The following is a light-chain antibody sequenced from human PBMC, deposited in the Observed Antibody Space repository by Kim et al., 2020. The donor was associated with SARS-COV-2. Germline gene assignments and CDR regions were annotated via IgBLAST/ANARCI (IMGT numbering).Light chain of an antibody. CDR3: QQRDTWHKRT. CDR1: QGVSSY. J-gene: IGKJ4*01. Sequence: EIVMTQSPATLSLSPGERATLSCRASQGVSSYLAWYQQKPGQAPRLLIYDAYKRATGIPARFSGSGSGTEFTLTISSLEPEDFAVYYCQQRDTWHKRTFGGGTKVE. V-gene: IGKV3D-11*01. CDR2: DAY.